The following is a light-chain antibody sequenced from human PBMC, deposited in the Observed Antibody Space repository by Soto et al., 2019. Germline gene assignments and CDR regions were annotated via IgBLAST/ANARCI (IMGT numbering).Light chain of an antibody. Sequence: EIVMAQSPATLSVSPGERATLSCRASQSVSSNLAWYQQKPGQAPRLLIYGASTRATGIPARFSGSGSGTVFTLTISSLQSEDFAVYYCQQCNNWPRTFGQGTKVEIK. CDR3: QQCNNWPRT. CDR2: GAS. CDR1: QSVSSN. J-gene: IGKJ1*01. V-gene: IGKV3-15*01.